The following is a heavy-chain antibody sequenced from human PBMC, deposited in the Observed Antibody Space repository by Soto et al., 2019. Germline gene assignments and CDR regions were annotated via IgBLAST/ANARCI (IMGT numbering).Heavy chain of an antibody. CDR3: ARVQDVDTAMDDDY. CDR1: GGTFSSYA. D-gene: IGHD5-18*01. J-gene: IGHJ4*02. V-gene: IGHV1-69*13. CDR2: IIPIFGTA. Sequence: SVKVSCKASGGTFSSYAISWVRQTPGQGLEWMGGIIPIFGTANYAQKFQGRVTITADESTSTAYMELSSLRSEDTAVYYCARVQDVDTAMDDDYWGQGTLVTVSS.